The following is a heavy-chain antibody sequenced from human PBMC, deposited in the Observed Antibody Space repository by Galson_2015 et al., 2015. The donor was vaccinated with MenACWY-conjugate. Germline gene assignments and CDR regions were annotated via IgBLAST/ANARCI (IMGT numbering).Heavy chain of an antibody. Sequence: ETLSLTCTVSGGSISTYYWSWIRQPPGKGLEWIGYIHYSGSTNYNPSLKSRVTISLDTSEIQFSLKLSSVTAADTAVYYCARGGWFSGNFDYWGQGTVVTVSS. CDR1: GGSISTYY. J-gene: IGHJ4*02. D-gene: IGHD3-10*01. V-gene: IGHV4-59*01. CDR2: IHYSGST. CDR3: ARGGWFSGNFDY.